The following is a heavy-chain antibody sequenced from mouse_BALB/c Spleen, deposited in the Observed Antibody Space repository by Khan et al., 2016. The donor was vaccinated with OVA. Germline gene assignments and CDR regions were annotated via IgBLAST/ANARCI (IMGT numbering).Heavy chain of an antibody. D-gene: IGHD1-1*01. V-gene: IGHV1S81*02. J-gene: IGHJ2*01. Sequence: QVQLQQPGAELVKAGASVKMSCKASGYTFTSYWMHWVKQRLGQGLEWFAETNPTNGRTYYHEKFKSQATLTVDTSSSTAYMLLSGPTFEDSAVYYCARIKKIVATYFDYWGQGTTLTVSS. CDR1: GYTFTSYW. CDR2: TNPTNGRT. CDR3: ARIKKIVATYFDY.